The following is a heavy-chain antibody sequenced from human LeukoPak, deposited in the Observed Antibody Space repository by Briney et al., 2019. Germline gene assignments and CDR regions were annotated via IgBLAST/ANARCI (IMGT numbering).Heavy chain of an antibody. Sequence: PGGSLRLSCAASGFTFSTYGMTWVRQAPGKGLEWVSSISGSGGSTYYADSVKGRVTVSRDNSKSTLFLQMNSLRAEDTAVYYCASWVMVRGLYGMDVWGQGTTVTVSS. D-gene: IGHD3-10*01. J-gene: IGHJ6*02. CDR1: GFTFSTYG. V-gene: IGHV3-23*01. CDR2: ISGSGGST. CDR3: ASWVMVRGLYGMDV.